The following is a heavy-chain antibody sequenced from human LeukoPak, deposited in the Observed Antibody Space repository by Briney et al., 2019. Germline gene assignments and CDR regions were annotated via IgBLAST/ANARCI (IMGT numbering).Heavy chain of an antibody. CDR1: GGSISTYY. D-gene: IGHD1-26*01. Sequence: WEPLSLTCTVSGGSISTYYWSWIRQPAGKALEGIGRIYPSGSTNYNPSVKSRVTISVDNSKNQFSMKLSSVTAADTAVYYCARGLVGTTGEQNWFDPWGQGTLVTVSS. CDR3: ARGLVGTTGEQNWFDP. V-gene: IGHV4-4*07. J-gene: IGHJ5*02. CDR2: IYPSGST.